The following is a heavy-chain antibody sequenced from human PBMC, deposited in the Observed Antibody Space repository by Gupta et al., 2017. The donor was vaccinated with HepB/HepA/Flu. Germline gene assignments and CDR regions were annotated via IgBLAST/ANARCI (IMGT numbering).Heavy chain of an antibody. Sequence: EVQLVESGGGLVQPGGSLKLSCAASGLSLSGYWMTWVRQAPGKGLEWVANIRQDGREIYYVDSVKGRFTISRDNAKNSVYLQMISLRAEDTAVYYCARDYTGYFDLWGRGTLVTVSS. V-gene: IGHV3-7*01. CDR1: GLSLSGYW. CDR2: IRQDGREI. J-gene: IGHJ2*01. CDR3: ARDYTGYFDL. D-gene: IGHD2-2*02.